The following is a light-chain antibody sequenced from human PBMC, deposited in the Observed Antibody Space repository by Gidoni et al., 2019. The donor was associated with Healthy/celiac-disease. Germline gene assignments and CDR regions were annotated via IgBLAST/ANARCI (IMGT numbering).Light chain of an antibody. CDR3: QQYNNWPPRIT. CDR2: GAS. CDR1: QSVSSN. J-gene: IGKJ4*01. Sequence: VMTQSPATLSVSPGERATLSCRASQSVSSNLDWYQQKPGQAPRLLIYGASTRATGIPARFSGSGSWTEFTLTISSLQSEDFAVYYCQQYNNWPPRITFGGGTKVEIK. V-gene: IGKV3-15*01.